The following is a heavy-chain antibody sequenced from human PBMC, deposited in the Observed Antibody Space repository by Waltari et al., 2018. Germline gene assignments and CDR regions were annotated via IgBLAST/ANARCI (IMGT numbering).Heavy chain of an antibody. J-gene: IGHJ3*02. CDR3: ARDRAWELGGGDAFDI. V-gene: IGHV1-3*01. CDR1: GYTFTSYA. D-gene: IGHD1-26*01. CDR2: INAGNGNT. Sequence: QVQLVQSGAEVKKPGASVKVSCKASGYTFTSYAMHWVRQAPGRRLEWMGLINAGNGNTKNTQKFQGKSTITRDTSASTTYMELSSLRAKDTAVYYCARDRAWELGGGDAFDIWGQGTMVTVSS.